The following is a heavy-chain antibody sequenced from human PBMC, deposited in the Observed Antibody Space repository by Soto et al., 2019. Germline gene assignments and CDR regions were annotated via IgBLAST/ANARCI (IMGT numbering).Heavy chain of an antibody. CDR2: IKQDGSEK. D-gene: IGHD2-2*01. CDR1: GFTFSNYW. Sequence: GGSLRLSCGASGFTFSNYWMNWVRQAPGKGLEWVANIKQDGSEKNYVDSVKGRFTISRDTANNSLYLQMDSLRAGDTAVYYCARTARGRSTSTSCPDSYYCYAMDVWGQGTTVTVSS. J-gene: IGHJ6*02. CDR3: ARTARGRSTSTSCPDSYYCYAMDV. V-gene: IGHV3-7*05.